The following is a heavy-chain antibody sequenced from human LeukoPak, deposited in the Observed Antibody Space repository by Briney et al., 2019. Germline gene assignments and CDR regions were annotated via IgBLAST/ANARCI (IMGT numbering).Heavy chain of an antibody. CDR1: GFTFSNYD. CDR3: PKDLSRAVAADLFDP. Sequence: GGSLRLSCAASGFTFSNYDRSWVRQAPGKGLEWVSSISDSGGRTYYADSVKGRFTISRDNSKNTLYLQMTNLRAADKAVYYCPKDLSRAVAADLFDPWDQGSLVTVSS. CDR2: ISDSGGRT. J-gene: IGHJ5*02. D-gene: IGHD6-19*01. V-gene: IGHV3-23*01.